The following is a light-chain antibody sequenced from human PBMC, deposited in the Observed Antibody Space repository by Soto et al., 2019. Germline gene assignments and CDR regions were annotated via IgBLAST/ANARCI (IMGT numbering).Light chain of an antibody. CDR3: AAWDDSLSGLV. CDR1: SSNIGANI. Sequence: QSVLTQPPSASGTPGQRVTISCSGSSSNIGANIVNWYQQFPGTAPKLLIYRTNQRPSGVPERFSASKSGTSASLAISGLRSEDEADYYCAAWDDSLSGLVFGTGTKLTVL. J-gene: IGLJ1*01. CDR2: RTN. V-gene: IGLV1-47*01.